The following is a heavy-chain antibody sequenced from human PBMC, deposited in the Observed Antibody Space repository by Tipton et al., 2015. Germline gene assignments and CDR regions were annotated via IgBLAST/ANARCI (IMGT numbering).Heavy chain of an antibody. CDR3: AKVKDFGNALDY. CDR2: ISGSGGST. D-gene: IGHD3-16*01. V-gene: IGHV3-23*01. Sequence: SLRLSCAASGFIFSTYSMSWVRQAPGEGLEWVSAISGSGGSTFYADSVKGRFTISRDNSKNTVFLHMNSLRAEDTAVFYCAKVKDFGNALDYWGQGTLVTVSS. CDR1: GFIFSTYS. J-gene: IGHJ4*02.